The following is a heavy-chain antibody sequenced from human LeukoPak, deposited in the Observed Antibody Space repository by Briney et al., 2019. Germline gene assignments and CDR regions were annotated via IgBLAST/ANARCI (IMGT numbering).Heavy chain of an antibody. CDR1: GFTFSSYS. V-gene: IGHV3-48*02. J-gene: IGHJ4*02. CDR2: ISSSSGTI. D-gene: IGHD2-2*02. Sequence: GGSLSLSCAASGFTFSSYSMNWVRQAPGKGLEWVSYISSSSGTIYYADSVKGRFTISRDNAKNSLYLQVNSLRDEDTAVYYCASLPIYCSSASCYRQFDYWGQGTLVTVSS. CDR3: ASLPIYCSSASCYRQFDY.